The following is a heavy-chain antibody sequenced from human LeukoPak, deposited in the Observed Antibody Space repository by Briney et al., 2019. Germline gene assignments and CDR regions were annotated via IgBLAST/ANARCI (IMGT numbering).Heavy chain of an antibody. D-gene: IGHD6-6*01. Sequence: GGSLRLSCAASGFSFPDSAMHWVRQAPGKGLEWASVISWNSGTIVYADSVKGRFTISRDNAKNSLYLQMNSLRPDDTALYYCAKKSGTSSSLDYWGQGTLVTVSS. V-gene: IGHV3-9*01. J-gene: IGHJ4*02. CDR3: AKKSGTSSSLDY. CDR1: GFSFPDSA. CDR2: ISWNSGTI.